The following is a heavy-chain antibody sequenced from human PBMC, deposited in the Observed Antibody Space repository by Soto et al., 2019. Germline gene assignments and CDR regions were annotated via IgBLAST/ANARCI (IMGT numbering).Heavy chain of an antibody. CDR1: GYSFTSYG. Sequence: QVQLVQSVTEVKKPGASVQVSCKASGYSFTSYGINWVRQAPGQGLEWMGWISTYNGDTNYAQKFQGRVTMTTDTSTTAAYMELRRLTSDETAVYFCARGDSTGSPRGWFDPWGQGTVGTVSS. CDR2: ISTYNGDT. D-gene: IGHD6-19*01. J-gene: IGHJ5*02. CDR3: ARGDSTGSPRGWFDP. V-gene: IGHV1-18*04.